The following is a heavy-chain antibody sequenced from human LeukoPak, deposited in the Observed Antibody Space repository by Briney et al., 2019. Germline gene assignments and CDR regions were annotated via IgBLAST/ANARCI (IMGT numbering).Heavy chain of an antibody. CDR3: ARGVYIAAAQYGY. CDR2: IYYSGTT. J-gene: IGHJ4*02. Sequence: SETLSLTCTVSGGSISSYYWSWLRQPPGKGLEWIGYIYYSGTTNYNPSLKSRVTISVDTSKNHFPLKLSPVTAADTAVYYCARGVYIAAAQYGYWGQGTLVTVSS. CDR1: GGSISSYY. V-gene: IGHV4-59*01. D-gene: IGHD6-13*01.